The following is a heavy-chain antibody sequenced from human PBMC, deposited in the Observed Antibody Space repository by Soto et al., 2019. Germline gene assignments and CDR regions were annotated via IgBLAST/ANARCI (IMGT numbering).Heavy chain of an antibody. CDR2: IYSGGST. V-gene: IGHV3-53*02. CDR3: ARGGRSGYSSSWPEYYYYYGMDV. J-gene: IGHJ6*02. D-gene: IGHD6-13*01. Sequence: EVQLVETGGGLIQPGGSLRLSCAASGFTVSSNYMSWVRQAPGKGLEWVSVIYSGGSTYYADSVKGRFTISRDNSKNTLYLQMNSLRAEDTAVYYCARGGRSGYSSSWPEYYYYYGMDVWGQGTTVTVSS. CDR1: GFTVSSNY.